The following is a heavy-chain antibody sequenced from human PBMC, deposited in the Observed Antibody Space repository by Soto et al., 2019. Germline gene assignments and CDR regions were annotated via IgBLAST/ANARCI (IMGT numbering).Heavy chain of an antibody. D-gene: IGHD3-22*01. V-gene: IGHV4-30-4*01. Sequence: SETLSLTCTVSGGSISSGDYYWSWIRQPPGKGLEWIGYTYYSGSTYYNPSLKSRVTISVDTSKNQFSLKLSSVTAADTAVYYCASYYDSSGYYAYYFDYWGQGTLVTVSS. CDR1: GGSISSGDYY. CDR3: ASYYDSSGYYAYYFDY. CDR2: TYYSGST. J-gene: IGHJ4*02.